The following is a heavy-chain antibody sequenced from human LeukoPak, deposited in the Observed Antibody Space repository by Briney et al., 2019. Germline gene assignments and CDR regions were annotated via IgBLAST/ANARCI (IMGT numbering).Heavy chain of an antibody. Sequence: ASVKVSCKVSGYTLTELSMHWVRQAPGKGREWMGGFYPEDGETIYAQTFQGRVTMTEDTSTDTAYMELSSLRSEDTAVYYCATAPPTSGIHYDFWSGLGLSYYYYMDVWGKGTTVTVSS. CDR2: FYPEDGET. J-gene: IGHJ6*03. D-gene: IGHD3-3*01. CDR1: GYTLTELS. V-gene: IGHV1-24*01. CDR3: ATAPPTSGIHYDFWSGLGLSYYYYMDV.